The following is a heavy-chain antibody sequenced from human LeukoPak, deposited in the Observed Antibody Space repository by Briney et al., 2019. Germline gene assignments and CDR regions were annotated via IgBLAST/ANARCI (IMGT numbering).Heavy chain of an antibody. CDR2: IYYSGST. J-gene: IGHJ4*02. V-gene: IGHV4-59*06. CDR3: ARGGTMIVDFDY. D-gene: IGHD3-22*01. CDR1: GGSISSYY. Sequence: SETLSLTCTVSGGSISSYYWSWIRQPPGKGLEWIGYIYYSGSTYYNPSLKSRVTISVDTSKNQFSLKLSSVTAADTAVYYCARGGTMIVDFDYWGQGTLVTVSS.